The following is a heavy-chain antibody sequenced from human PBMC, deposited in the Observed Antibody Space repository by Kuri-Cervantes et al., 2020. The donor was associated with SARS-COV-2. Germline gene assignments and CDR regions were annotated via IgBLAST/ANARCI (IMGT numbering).Heavy chain of an antibody. CDR2: IYYSGST. CDR1: GGSIRSSSYY. CDR3: ARQMMSSVTIFGVVITRNWFDP. Sequence: SETLSLTCTVSGGSIRSSSYYGGWIRQPPGKGLEWIGSIYYSGSTYYNPSLKSRVTISVDTSKNQFSLKLSSVTAADTAVYYCARQMMSSVTIFGVVITRNWFDPWGQGTLVTVSS. J-gene: IGHJ5*02. D-gene: IGHD3-3*01. V-gene: IGHV4-39*01.